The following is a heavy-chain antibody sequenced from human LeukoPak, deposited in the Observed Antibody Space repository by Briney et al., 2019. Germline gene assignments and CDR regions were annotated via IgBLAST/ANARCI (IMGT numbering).Heavy chain of an antibody. V-gene: IGHV3-30*03. CDR1: GFTFSSYC. D-gene: IGHD6-13*01. Sequence: PGGSLRLSCAPSGFTFSSYCMRCVRQAPGKGLECVAVISYDGSNKYYAVSVTGRFPISSDNSKNTLYMQMNSLRAEDTAVYYCLGIAAAGTDYYGMDVWGQGTTVTVSS. CDR2: ISYDGSNK. J-gene: IGHJ6*02. CDR3: LGIAAAGTDYYGMDV.